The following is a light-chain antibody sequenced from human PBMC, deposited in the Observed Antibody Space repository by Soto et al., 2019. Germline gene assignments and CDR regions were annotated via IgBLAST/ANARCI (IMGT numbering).Light chain of an antibody. CDR3: QSYDSSRYV. CDR1: SSNIGAGYD. J-gene: IGLJ1*01. Sequence: QAVLAPPPPLSWAPRPRGTLSRPWSSSNIGAGYDVHWYQQLPGTAPKLLIYGNSNRPSGVPDRFSGSKSGTSASLAITGLQAEDEADYYCQSYDSSRYVFGTGTKVTVL. V-gene: IGLV1-40*01. CDR2: GNS.